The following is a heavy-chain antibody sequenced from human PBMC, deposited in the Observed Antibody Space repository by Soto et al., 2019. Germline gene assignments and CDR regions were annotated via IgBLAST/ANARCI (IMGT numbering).Heavy chain of an antibody. CDR1: GYTFTSYD. CDR2: MNPNSGNT. CDR3: ARARRITIFGVVILSDSFDP. V-gene: IGHV1-8*01. D-gene: IGHD3-3*01. Sequence: ASVKVSCKASGYTFTSYDINWVRQATGQGLEWMGWMNPNSGNTGYAQKFQGRVTMTRNTSISTAYMELSSLRSEDTAVYYCARARRITIFGVVILSDSFDPWGQGTLVTVSS. J-gene: IGHJ5*02.